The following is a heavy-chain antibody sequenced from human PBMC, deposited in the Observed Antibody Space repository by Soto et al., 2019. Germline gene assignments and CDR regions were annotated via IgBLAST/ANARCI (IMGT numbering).Heavy chain of an antibody. D-gene: IGHD3-3*01. V-gene: IGHV4-34*01. J-gene: IGHJ4*02. Sequence: SETLSLTCAVYGGSFSGYYWSWIRQPPGKGLEWIGEINHSGSTNYNPSLKSRVTISVDTSKNQFSLKLSSVTAADTAVYYCARGGEYVYYDFWSGYYWHYWGQGTLVTVSS. CDR1: GGSFSGYY. CDR3: ARGGEYVYYDFWSGYYWHY. CDR2: INHSGST.